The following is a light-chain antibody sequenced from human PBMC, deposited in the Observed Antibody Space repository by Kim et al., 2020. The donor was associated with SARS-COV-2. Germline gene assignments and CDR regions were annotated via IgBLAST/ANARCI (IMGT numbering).Light chain of an antibody. V-gene: IGKV1-5*03. CDR2: KAS. Sequence: GDRVTITCRASQSSSNWLAWYQQKPGKAPKLLMYKASTLESGGPSRFSGSGSGTDFSLTISSLQPDDFATYYCQQYNAYPPSYTFGQGTKLEI. CDR3: QQYNAYPPSYT. J-gene: IGKJ2*01. CDR1: QSSSNW.